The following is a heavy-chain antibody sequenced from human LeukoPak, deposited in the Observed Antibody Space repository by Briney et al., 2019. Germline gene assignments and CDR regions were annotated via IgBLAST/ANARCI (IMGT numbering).Heavy chain of an antibody. CDR1: GFTFSSNA. CDR2: ISGSGGST. Sequence: GGSLRLSCVASGFTFSSNAMSWVRQAPGKGLEWVSHISGSGGSTNSADSVKGRFTISRDNSKNTLYLQMNSLRAEDTAVYYCARSGYDTYYGMDVWGQGTTVTVSS. D-gene: IGHD3-22*01. CDR3: ARSGYDTYYGMDV. J-gene: IGHJ6*02. V-gene: IGHV3-23*01.